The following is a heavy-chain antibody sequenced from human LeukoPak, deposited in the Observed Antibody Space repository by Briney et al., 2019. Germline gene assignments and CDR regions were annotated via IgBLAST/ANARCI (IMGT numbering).Heavy chain of an antibody. V-gene: IGHV3-21*01. Sequence: RSGGSLRLSCAVSGFTFSSYSMNWVRQAPGKGLEWVSTISSGTGSYIYYADSVRGRFTISRDNAKNSLYLQMNSLRAEDTAVYYCARCSGVFGSSGYWGQGTLVTVSS. CDR1: GFTFSSYS. J-gene: IGHJ4*02. CDR2: ISSGTGSYI. D-gene: IGHD6-6*01. CDR3: ARCSGVFGSSGY.